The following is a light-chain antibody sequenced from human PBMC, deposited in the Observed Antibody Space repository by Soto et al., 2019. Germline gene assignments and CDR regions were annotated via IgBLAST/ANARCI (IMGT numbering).Light chain of an antibody. Sequence: QSALTQPASVSGSPGQSITISCTGTSSDVGGYNSVSWYQQHPGKAPKLMIYDVSNRPSGVSNRFSGSKSGNTASPTISGLQAEDEADYYCTSWTTSTTMIFGGGTKLTVL. CDR1: SSDVGGYNS. J-gene: IGLJ2*01. CDR3: TSWTTSTTMI. CDR2: DVS. V-gene: IGLV2-14*01.